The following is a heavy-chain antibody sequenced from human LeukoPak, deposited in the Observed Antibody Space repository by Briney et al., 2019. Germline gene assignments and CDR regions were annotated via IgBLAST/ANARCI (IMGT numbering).Heavy chain of an antibody. V-gene: IGHV3-21*01. CDR1: GFTFSSYS. D-gene: IGHD3-16*01. CDR3: ARDPTFSNSLTCDS. J-gene: IGHJ5*01. Sequence: GGSLRLSCAASGFTFSSYSXNWVXXAXGXGLEWVXXISSSSRYIYYTDSVKGRFTISRDNAKNSVYLQMNSLRAEDTAVYYCARDPTFSNSLTCDSWGQGTLVTVSS. CDR2: ISSSSRYI.